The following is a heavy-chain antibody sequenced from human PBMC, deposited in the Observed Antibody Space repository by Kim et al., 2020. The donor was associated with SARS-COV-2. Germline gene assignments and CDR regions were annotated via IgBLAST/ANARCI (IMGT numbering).Heavy chain of an antibody. Sequence: STKYNPALTSRVTISVDTSKNQFSLKLSSVTAADTSVYYCARGDSPVDYWGQGTLVTVSS. D-gene: IGHD5-18*01. J-gene: IGHJ4*02. V-gene: IGHV4-59*09. CDR3: ARGDSPVDY. CDR2: ST.